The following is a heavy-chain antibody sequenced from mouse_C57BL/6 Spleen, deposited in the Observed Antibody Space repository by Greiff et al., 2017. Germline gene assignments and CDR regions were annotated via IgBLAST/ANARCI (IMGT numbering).Heavy chain of an antibody. CDR3: ARRGHYDYDSWYFDV. D-gene: IGHD2-4*01. Sequence: QVQLQQSGAELVRPGSSVKLSCKASGYTFTSYWMHWVKQRPIQGLEWIGNIDPSDSETHYNQKFKDKATLTVDKSSSTAYMQLSSLTSEDSAVYYCARRGHYDYDSWYFDVWGTGTTVTVSS. V-gene: IGHV1-52*01. J-gene: IGHJ1*03. CDR2: IDPSDSET. CDR1: GYTFTSYW.